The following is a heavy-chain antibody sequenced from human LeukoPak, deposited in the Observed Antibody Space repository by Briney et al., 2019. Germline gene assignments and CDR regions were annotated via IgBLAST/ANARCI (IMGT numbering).Heavy chain of an antibody. CDR1: GYSFTSYW. Sequence: GESLKISCKGSGYSFTSYWIGWVRQMPGKGLEWMGIIYPGDSDTRYSPSRQGQVTISADKSISTAYLQWSSLKASDTAMYYCARLISTYYYDSSGYYDYWGQGTLVTVSS. CDR3: ARLISTYYYDSSGYYDY. V-gene: IGHV5-51*01. J-gene: IGHJ4*02. CDR2: IYPGDSDT. D-gene: IGHD3-22*01.